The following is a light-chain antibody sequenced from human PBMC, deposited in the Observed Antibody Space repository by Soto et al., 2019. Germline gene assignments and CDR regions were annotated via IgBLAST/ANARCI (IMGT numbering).Light chain of an antibody. CDR1: QSISSW. Sequence: DIEMTQSPSTLSASVGDRVTITCRASQSISSWLAWYQQKPGKAPKLMIYDASSLESGVPSRFSRSGSGTEFTLTISSLHPDELATYYCQQYNSYSETFGQGTKVDLK. V-gene: IGKV1-5*01. CDR3: QQYNSYSET. J-gene: IGKJ1*01. CDR2: DAS.